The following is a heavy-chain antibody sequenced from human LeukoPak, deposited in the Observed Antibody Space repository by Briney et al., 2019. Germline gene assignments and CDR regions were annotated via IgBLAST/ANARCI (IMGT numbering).Heavy chain of an antibody. D-gene: IGHD6-13*01. J-gene: IGHJ4*01. CDR3: ARMGIVAVGAYYCDD. CDR2: INQFESEN. V-gene: IGHV3-7*05. Sequence: GGSLSLSCAPSGFTLSSYWLSWLHQAPGKGLEWVANINQFESENYYEDSVKGRFTISRSNAESSLFLKMNSLRGEDTAVYYCARMGIVAVGAYYCDDWGEG. CDR1: GFTLSSYW.